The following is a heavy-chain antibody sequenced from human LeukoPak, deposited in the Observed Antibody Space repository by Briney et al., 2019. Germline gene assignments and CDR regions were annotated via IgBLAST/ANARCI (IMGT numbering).Heavy chain of an antibody. CDR3: ARDCSGGSCYSFLGGFDP. V-gene: IGHV1-69*04. CDR2: IIPILGIA. J-gene: IGHJ5*02. D-gene: IGHD2-15*01. CDR1: GGTFSSYA. Sequence: SVKVSCKASGGTFSSYAISWVRQAPGQGLEWMGRIIPILGIANYAQKFQGRFTITADKSTSTAYMELSSLRSEDTAVYYCARDCSGGSCYSFLGGFDPWGQGTLVTVSS.